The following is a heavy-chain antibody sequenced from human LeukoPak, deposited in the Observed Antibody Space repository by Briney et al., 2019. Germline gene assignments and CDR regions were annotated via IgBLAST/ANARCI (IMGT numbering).Heavy chain of an antibody. CDR1: GYTLTELS. D-gene: IGHD3-9*01. CDR3: ATVRGVRYFDWLLEVHYFDY. J-gene: IGHJ4*02. Sequence: ASVKVSCKVSGYTLTELSMHWVRQAPGNGLDWMGGVDPEDGETIYAQKFQGRVTMTEDTSTDTAYMELSSLRSEDTAVYYCATVRGVRYFDWLLEVHYFDYWGQGTLVTVSS. V-gene: IGHV1-24*01. CDR2: VDPEDGET.